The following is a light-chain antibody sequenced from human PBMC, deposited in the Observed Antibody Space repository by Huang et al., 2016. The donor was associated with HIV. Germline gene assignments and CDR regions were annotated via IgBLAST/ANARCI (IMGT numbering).Light chain of an antibody. V-gene: IGKV3-11*01. CDR2: DAS. CDR3: QHRYNWPET. J-gene: IGKJ5*01. CDR1: QSVSVY. Sequence: EIVLTQSPVTLSLSPGERATLSCRASQSVSVYLAWYQQKPGQAPRLLIYDASTRATGIPARFSGRGSGTDFTLTINSLEPEDFAVYYCQHRYNWPETFGQGTRLEMK.